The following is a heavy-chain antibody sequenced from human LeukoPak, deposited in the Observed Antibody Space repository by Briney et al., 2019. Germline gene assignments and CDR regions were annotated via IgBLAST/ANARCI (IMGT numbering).Heavy chain of an antibody. J-gene: IGHJ6*02. CDR2: INHSGST. CDR3: ARGARTDGYCSSTSCYKASYGMDV. Sequence: SETLSLTCAVYGGSFSGYYWSWIRQPPGKGLEWIGEINHSGSTNYNPSLKSRVTISVDTSKNQFSLKLSSVTAADTAVYYCARGARTDGYCSSTSCYKASYGMDVRGQGTTVTVSS. D-gene: IGHD2-2*02. CDR1: GGSFSGYY. V-gene: IGHV4-34*01.